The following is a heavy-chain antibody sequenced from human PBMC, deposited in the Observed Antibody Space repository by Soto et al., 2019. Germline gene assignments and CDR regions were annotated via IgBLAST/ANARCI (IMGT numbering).Heavy chain of an antibody. CDR3: AKDSAYDYIWGSYRWYYFDY. CDR1: GFTFSSYA. D-gene: IGHD3-16*02. Sequence: EVQLLESGGGLVQPGGSLRLSCAASGFTFSSYAMSWVRQAPGKGLECVSAISGSGGSTYYADSVKGRFTISRDNSKNTLYLQMNSLRAEDTAVYYCAKDSAYDYIWGSYRWYYFDYWGQGTLDTVSS. CDR2: ISGSGGST. J-gene: IGHJ4*02. V-gene: IGHV3-23*01.